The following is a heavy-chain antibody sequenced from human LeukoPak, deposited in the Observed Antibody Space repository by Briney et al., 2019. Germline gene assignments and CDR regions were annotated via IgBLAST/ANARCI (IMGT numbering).Heavy chain of an antibody. D-gene: IGHD6-13*01. Sequence: ETLSLTCTVSGGSISSSNYCWGWVRQAPGKGLEWVSYITGSHSIMYYADSVQGRFTISRDNAKNSLYPHMNSLRAEDTAMYYCAREPPYSTTWTDFDYWGQGTLVSVSS. V-gene: IGHV3-48*01. CDR2: ITGSHSIM. CDR3: AREPPYSTTWTDFDY. CDR1: GGSISSSNYC. J-gene: IGHJ4*02.